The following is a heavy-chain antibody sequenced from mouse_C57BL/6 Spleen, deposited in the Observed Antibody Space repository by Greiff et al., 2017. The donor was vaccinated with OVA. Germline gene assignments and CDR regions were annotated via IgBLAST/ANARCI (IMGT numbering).Heavy chain of an antibody. CDR3: TGDYYGSSSFAY. CDR1: GYTFTSYW. V-gene: IGHV1-5*01. CDR2: IFPGNSDT. D-gene: IGHD1-1*01. Sequence: VQLQQSGTVLARPGASVKMSCKTSGYTFTSYWMHWVKQRPGQGLEWLGAIFPGNSDTSYNQKFKGKAKLTAVTSASTAYMELSSLTNEDSAVYYCTGDYYGSSSFAYWGQGTLVTVSA. J-gene: IGHJ3*01.